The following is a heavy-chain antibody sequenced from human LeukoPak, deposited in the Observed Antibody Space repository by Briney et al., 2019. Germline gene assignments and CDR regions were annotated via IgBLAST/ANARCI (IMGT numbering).Heavy chain of an antibody. J-gene: IGHJ3*02. CDR1: GYSFTNYW. CDR3: ARQSSSSWKNAFDI. D-gene: IGHD6-13*01. CDR2: IYPGDSDT. V-gene: IGHV5-51*01. Sequence: GESLKISCKGSGYSFTNYWIGWVRQMPGKGLEWMGIIYPGDSDTRYSPSFQGQVTISADKSISTAYLQWSSLKASDTTMYYCARQSSSSWKNAFDIWGQGTMVTVSS.